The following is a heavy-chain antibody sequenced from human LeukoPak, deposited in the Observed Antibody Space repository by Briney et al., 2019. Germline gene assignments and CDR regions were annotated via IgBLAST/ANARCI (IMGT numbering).Heavy chain of an antibody. Sequence: SETLSLTCTVSGGSISSDYWSWIRQPAGKGLEWIGRIYTSGSTNYNPSLKSRVTISVDKSKNQFSLKLSSVTAADTAVYYCARGRGAAAGTNYYYYMDVWGKGTTVTVSS. V-gene: IGHV4-4*07. CDR3: ARGRGAAAGTNYYYYMDV. CDR2: IYTSGST. CDR1: GGSISSDY. J-gene: IGHJ6*03. D-gene: IGHD6-13*01.